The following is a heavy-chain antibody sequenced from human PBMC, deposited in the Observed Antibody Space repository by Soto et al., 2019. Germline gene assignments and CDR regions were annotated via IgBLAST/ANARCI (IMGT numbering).Heavy chain of an antibody. CDR3: AKSRGDSWYLYYYDY. V-gene: IGHV3-23*01. CDR2: ISGSGGST. J-gene: IGHJ4*02. D-gene: IGHD5-12*01. CDR1: GLTFRAFS. Sequence: EVQLLESGGGLVQPGGSLRLSCAASGLTFRAFSMSWVRQPPGKGLEWVSGISGSGGSTYYEDSVKGRFTISRDSSSNTLYLQMSSLRAEDTAVYYCAKSRGDSWYLYYYDYWGQGTLVTVSS.